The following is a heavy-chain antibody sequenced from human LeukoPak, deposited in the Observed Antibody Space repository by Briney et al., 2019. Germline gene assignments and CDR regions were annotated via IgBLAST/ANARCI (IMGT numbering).Heavy chain of an antibody. V-gene: IGHV4-4*07. CDR3: ARDYCSSTSCYGDYYYYYMDV. Sequence: PSETLSLTCTVSGGSISSYYWSWLRQPAGKGLEWVGRIYSSGSTNYNPSLKSRVTMSVDTSKNQFSLKLSSVTAADTAVYYCARDYCSSTSCYGDYYYYYMDVWGKGTTVTVSS. J-gene: IGHJ6*03. CDR1: GGSISSYY. CDR2: IYSSGST. D-gene: IGHD2-2*01.